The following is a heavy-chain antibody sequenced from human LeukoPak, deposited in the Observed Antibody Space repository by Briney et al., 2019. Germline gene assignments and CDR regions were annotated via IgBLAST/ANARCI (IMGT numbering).Heavy chain of an antibody. CDR1: GFTFSSYA. CDR3: ARDFFGQQLALDY. V-gene: IGHV3-23*01. CDR2: ISGSGGST. D-gene: IGHD6-13*01. J-gene: IGHJ4*02. Sequence: PGGSLRLSCAASGFTFSSYAMSWVRQAPGKGLEWVSAISGSGGSTYYADSVKGRFTISRDNSKNTLYLQMNSLRAEDTAVYYCARDFFGQQLALDYWGQGALVTVSS.